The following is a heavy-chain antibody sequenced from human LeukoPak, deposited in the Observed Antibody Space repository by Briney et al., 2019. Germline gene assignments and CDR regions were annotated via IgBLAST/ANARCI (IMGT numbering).Heavy chain of an antibody. CDR2: ISAYNGNT. Sequence: ASVKVSCKASGYTFTSYGISWVRQAPGQGLEWMGWISAYNGNTNYAQKLQGRVTMTTDTSTSTAYMELRSLRSDDTAVYYCARSASGIAAAGLVDYWGQGTLVTVSS. J-gene: IGHJ4*02. CDR1: GYTFTSYG. V-gene: IGHV1-18*01. CDR3: ARSASGIAAAGLVDY. D-gene: IGHD6-13*01.